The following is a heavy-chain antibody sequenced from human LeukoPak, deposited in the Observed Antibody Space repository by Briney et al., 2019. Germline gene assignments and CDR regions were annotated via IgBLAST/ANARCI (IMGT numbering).Heavy chain of an antibody. CDR1: GYTFTVYY. D-gene: IGHD3-3*01. J-gene: IGHJ4*02. V-gene: IGHV1-2*02. Sequence: SVKVSCKASGYTFTVYYMHWVRQAPGQGLEWMGWINPNSGGTNYAQKFQGRVTMTRDTSISTAYMELSRLRSDDTAVYYCARYWEWLSCFDYWGQGTLVTVSS. CDR3: ARYWEWLSCFDY. CDR2: INPNSGGT.